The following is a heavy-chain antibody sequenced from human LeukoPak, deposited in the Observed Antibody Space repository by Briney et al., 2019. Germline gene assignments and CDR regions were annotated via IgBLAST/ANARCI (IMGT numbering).Heavy chain of an antibody. J-gene: IGHJ5*02. D-gene: IGHD3-10*01. Sequence: ASVRVSCKASGYTFTGYYMHWVRQAPGQGLEWMGWINPNSGGTNYAQKFQGRVTMTRDTSISTAYMELSRLRSDDTAVYYCAKAHGSGSYGWFDPWGQGTLVTVSS. CDR1: GYTFTGYY. CDR3: AKAHGSGSYGWFDP. CDR2: INPNSGGT. V-gene: IGHV1-2*02.